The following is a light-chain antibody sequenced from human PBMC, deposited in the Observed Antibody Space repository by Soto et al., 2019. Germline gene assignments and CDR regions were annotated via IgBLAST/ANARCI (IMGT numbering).Light chain of an antibody. Sequence: QSALTQPASVSGSPGQSITISCTGTSSDVGGYNYVSWYQQHPGKAPKLMIYEVSNRPSGVSNRFSGPKSGNTASLTISGLQADDEADYYCSSYTSSTTRVFGGGTKLTVL. CDR2: EVS. J-gene: IGLJ2*01. CDR3: SSYTSSTTRV. CDR1: SSDVGGYNY. V-gene: IGLV2-14*01.